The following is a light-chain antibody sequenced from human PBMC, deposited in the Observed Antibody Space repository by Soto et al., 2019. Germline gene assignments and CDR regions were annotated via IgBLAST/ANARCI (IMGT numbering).Light chain of an antibody. CDR3: SSYSSSITHVV. Sequence: QSALTQPASVSGSPGRSVTISCTGSSSDVGDFNYVSWYQHLPGRALKLIIYDVTNRPSGISYRFSASKSGRTASLTISGLQAEDEADYYCSSYSSSITHVVFGGGTKLTVL. J-gene: IGLJ2*01. V-gene: IGLV2-14*03. CDR1: SSDVGDFNY. CDR2: DVT.